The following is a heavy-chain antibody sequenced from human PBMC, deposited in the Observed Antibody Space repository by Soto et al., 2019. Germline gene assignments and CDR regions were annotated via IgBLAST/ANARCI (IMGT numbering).Heavy chain of an antibody. J-gene: IGHJ5*02. CDR3: AGGSLLRWYYDFWSGYQTNWFDP. CDR1: GGSFSGYY. CDR2: INHSGST. Sequence: TSETLSLTCAVSGGSFSGYYWSWIRQPPGKGLEWIGEINHSGSTNYNPSLKSRVTISVDTSKNQFSLKLSSVTAADTAVYYCAGGSLLRWYYDFWSGYQTNWFDPWGQGTLVTVSS. D-gene: IGHD3-3*01. V-gene: IGHV4-34*01.